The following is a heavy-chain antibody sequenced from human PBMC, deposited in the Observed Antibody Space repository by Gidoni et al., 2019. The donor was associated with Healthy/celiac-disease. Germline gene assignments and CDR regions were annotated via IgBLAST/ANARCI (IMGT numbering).Heavy chain of an antibody. D-gene: IGHD1-1*01. J-gene: IGHJ3*02. V-gene: IGHV3-7*01. CDR3: ARGLLNWRGAFDI. CDR1: GFTFSSYW. Sequence: EVQLVESGGGLVQPGGSLRLSCAASGFTFSSYWMRWVRQAPGKGLEWVANIKQDGSEKYYVDSVKGRFTISRDNAKNSLYLQMNSLRAEDTAVYYCARGLLNWRGAFDIWGQGTMVTVSS. CDR2: IKQDGSEK.